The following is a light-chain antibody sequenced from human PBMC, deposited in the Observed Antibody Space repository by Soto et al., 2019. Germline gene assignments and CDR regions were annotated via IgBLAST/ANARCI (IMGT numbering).Light chain of an antibody. V-gene: IGKV3-20*01. Sequence: EIVLTQSPATLSVSPEERVTLSCTASQSVSRNLAWYQQRPGQAPRLLIYAASSRATGIPDRFSGSGYGTDFNLTISRLEPEDFAVYYCQQYSDSVGTFGQGTKVDIK. CDR1: QSVSRN. J-gene: IGKJ1*01. CDR3: QQYSDSVGT. CDR2: AAS.